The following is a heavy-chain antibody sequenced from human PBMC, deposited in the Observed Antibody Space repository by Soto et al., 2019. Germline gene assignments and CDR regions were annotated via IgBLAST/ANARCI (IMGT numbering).Heavy chain of an antibody. J-gene: IGHJ4*02. V-gene: IGHV3-21*05. CDR1: GFIFSSYS. Sequence: GGSLRLSCAASGFIFSSYSMTWIRQAPGKGLEWVSYISSSTSHTNYADSVKGRFTISRDNAKNSLFLQMNSLRAEDTAVYYSARGRGAAADYFDFWGQGTLVTVSS. D-gene: IGHD6-13*01. CDR3: ARGRGAAADYFDF. CDR2: ISSSTSHT.